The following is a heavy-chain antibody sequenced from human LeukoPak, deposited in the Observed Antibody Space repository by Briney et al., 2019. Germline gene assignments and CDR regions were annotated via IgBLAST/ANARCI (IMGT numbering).Heavy chain of an antibody. Sequence: SGGSLRLSCAASGFTFSSYAMSWVRQAPGKGLEWVSAISGSGGSTYYADSVKGRFTISRDNSKNTLYLQMNSLRAEDTAVYYCAKDLKQSRGWGFDPWGQGTLVTVSS. V-gene: IGHV3-23*01. J-gene: IGHJ5*02. CDR2: ISGSGGST. CDR3: AKDLKQSRGWGFDP. CDR1: GFTFSSYA. D-gene: IGHD6-19*01.